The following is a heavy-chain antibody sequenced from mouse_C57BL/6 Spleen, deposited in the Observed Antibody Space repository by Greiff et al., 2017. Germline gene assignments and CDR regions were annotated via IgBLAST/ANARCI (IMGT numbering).Heavy chain of an antibody. D-gene: IGHD1-1*01. Sequence: QVQLQQSGAELMKPGASVKLSCKATGYTFTGYWIEWVKQRPGHGLEWIGEILPGSGSTNYNEKFKGKATFTADTSSNTAYMQLSSLTTEDSAIYYCARECGTTVVATPSYYAMDYWGQGTSVTVSS. CDR1: GYTFTGYW. CDR2: ILPGSGST. V-gene: IGHV1-9*01. CDR3: ARECGTTVVATPSYYAMDY. J-gene: IGHJ4*01.